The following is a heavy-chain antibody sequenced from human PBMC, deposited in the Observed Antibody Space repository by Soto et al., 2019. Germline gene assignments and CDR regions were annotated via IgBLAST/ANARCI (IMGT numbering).Heavy chain of an antibody. J-gene: IGHJ6*02. CDR1: GFTFSSYS. V-gene: IGHV3-21*01. Sequence: PGGSLRLYCAASGFTFSSYSMNWVRQAPGKGLEWVLSISSSSSYIYYADSVKGRFTISRDNAKNSLYLQMNSLRAEDTAVYYCARDQGTGGRYYYYYGMDVWGQGTTVTVS. D-gene: IGHD3-16*01. CDR3: ARDQGTGGRYYYYYGMDV. CDR2: ISSSSSYI.